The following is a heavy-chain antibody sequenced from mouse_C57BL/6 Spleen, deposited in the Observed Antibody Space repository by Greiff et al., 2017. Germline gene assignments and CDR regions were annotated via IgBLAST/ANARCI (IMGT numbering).Heavy chain of an antibody. CDR1: ASTFTGYW. CDR3: AQGYYGTTSYFDV. D-gene: IGHD1-1*01. CDR2: IDPSDSYT. V-gene: IGHV1-50*01. Sequence: QVQLQQPGAELVKPGASVKLSSKASASTFTGYWMQWVKRRPGQGLEWIGEIDPSDSYTNYNQKFKGKATLTVDTSSSTAYMQLSSLTSEDSAVYYCAQGYYGTTSYFDVWGTGTTVTVSS. J-gene: IGHJ1*03.